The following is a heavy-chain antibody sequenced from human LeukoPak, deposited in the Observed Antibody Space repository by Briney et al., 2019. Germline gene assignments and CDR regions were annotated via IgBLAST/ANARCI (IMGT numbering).Heavy chain of an antibody. CDR3: ARAAGLVRGVIVY. D-gene: IGHD3-10*01. J-gene: IGHJ4*02. CDR2: ISYDGSNK. Sequence: GRSLRLYCAASGFTFSSYAMHWVRQAPGKGLEWVAVISYDGSNKYYADSVKGRFTISRDNSKNTLYLQMNSLRVEDTAVYYCARAAGLVRGVIVYWGQGTLVTVSS. CDR1: GFTFSSYA. V-gene: IGHV3-30*04.